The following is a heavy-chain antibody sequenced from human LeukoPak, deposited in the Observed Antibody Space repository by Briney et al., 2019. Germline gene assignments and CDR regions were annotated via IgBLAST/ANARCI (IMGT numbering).Heavy chain of an antibody. CDR3: AKDSYDYGIWVGPNFDY. J-gene: IGHJ4*02. CDR1: GFTFSSHG. V-gene: IGHV3-23*01. CDR2: ISGSGGST. D-gene: IGHD4-17*01. Sequence: GGSLRLSCVASGFTFSSHGMHWVRQAPGKGLEWVSAISGSGGSTYYADSVKGRFTISRDNSKNTLYLQMNSLRAEDTAVYYCAKDSYDYGIWVGPNFDYWGQGTLVTVSS.